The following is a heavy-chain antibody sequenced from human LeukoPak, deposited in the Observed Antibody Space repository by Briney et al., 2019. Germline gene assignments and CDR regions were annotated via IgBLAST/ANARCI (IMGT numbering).Heavy chain of an antibody. V-gene: IGHV3-23*01. CDR3: AKDRGPYVAIDNNWFDP. CDR1: GFTFNLYA. CDR2: ISDYGENT. D-gene: IGHD2-21*01. Sequence: PGGSLRLSCASSGFTFNLYAMSWVRQPPGKGLEWVSSISDYGENTYYAYSVKGRFTLSRANYKGTLYLHMFSLRAEDTAVYYCAKDRGPYVAIDNNWFDPWGQGTLVTVSS. J-gene: IGHJ5*02.